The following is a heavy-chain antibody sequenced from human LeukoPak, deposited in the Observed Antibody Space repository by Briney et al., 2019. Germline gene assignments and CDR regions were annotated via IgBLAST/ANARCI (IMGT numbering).Heavy chain of an antibody. CDR2: ISWNSGSI. Sequence: PGRSLRLSCAASGFTFDDYAMHWVRQAPGKGLEWVSGISWNSGSIGYADSVKGRFTISRDNAKNSLYLQMNSLRAEDTALYYCAKDIKPYLEWLLMGGFDYWGQGTLVTVSS. V-gene: IGHV3-9*01. CDR3: AKDIKPYLEWLLMGGFDY. D-gene: IGHD3-3*01. CDR1: GFTFDDYA. J-gene: IGHJ4*02.